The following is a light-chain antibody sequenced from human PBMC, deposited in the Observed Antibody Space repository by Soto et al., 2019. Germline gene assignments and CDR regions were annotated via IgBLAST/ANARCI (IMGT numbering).Light chain of an antibody. CDR1: GSDVGGYNY. CDR2: EVT. CDR3: SSYAGSNNWV. Sequence: QSVLTQPPSASGSPGQSVTISCTGTGSDVGGYNYVFWYQQHPGKAPKLIIYEVTERPSGVPDRFSGSKSGNTASLTVSGLQAEDEADYYCSSYAGSNNWVFGGGTKLTVL. J-gene: IGLJ3*02. V-gene: IGLV2-8*01.